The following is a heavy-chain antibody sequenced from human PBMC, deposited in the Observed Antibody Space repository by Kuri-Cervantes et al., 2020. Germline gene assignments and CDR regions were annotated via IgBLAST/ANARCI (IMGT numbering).Heavy chain of an antibody. CDR1: GFTFSTYR. J-gene: IGHJ2*01. V-gene: IGHV3-74*01. CDR3: ARVFDL. CDR2: IKSDGSST. Sequence: GGSLRLSCAASGFTFSTYRMHWVRQAPGKGLVWVSRIKSDGSSTSYADSVKGRFTISRDNAKNTLYLQMNSLRVDDTAVYYCARVFDLWGRGTLVTVSS.